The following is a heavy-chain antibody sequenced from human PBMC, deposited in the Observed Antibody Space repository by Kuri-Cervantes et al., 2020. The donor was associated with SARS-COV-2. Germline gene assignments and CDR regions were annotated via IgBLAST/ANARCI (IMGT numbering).Heavy chain of an antibody. Sequence: GESLKISCAASGFTFSSYWMSWVRQAPGKGLEWVANIKQDGSEKYYVDSVKDRFTISRDNAKNSLYLQMNSLRAEDTAVYYCARDPAAGLYYYYMDVWGKGTTVTVSS. CDR1: GFTFSSYW. J-gene: IGHJ6*03. CDR3: ARDPAAGLYYYYMDV. D-gene: IGHD6-13*01. V-gene: IGHV3-7*01. CDR2: IKQDGSEK.